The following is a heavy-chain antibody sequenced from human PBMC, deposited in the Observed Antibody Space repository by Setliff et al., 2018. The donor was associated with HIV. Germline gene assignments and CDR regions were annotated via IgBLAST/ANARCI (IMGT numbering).Heavy chain of an antibody. CDR1: GASIRSYY. V-gene: IGHV4-59*01. CDR3: ESIPWVATLWGGAFDL. D-gene: IGHD5-12*01. J-gene: IGHJ3*01. Sequence: SETLSLTCIVSGASIRSYYWDWIRQSPGRGLQYVGHLYYSGSTNYNPSLKSRITMSMDTSKNQFSLQLSSVTAADTAVYYCESIPWVATLWGGAFDLWGHGTMVTVSS. CDR2: LYYSGST.